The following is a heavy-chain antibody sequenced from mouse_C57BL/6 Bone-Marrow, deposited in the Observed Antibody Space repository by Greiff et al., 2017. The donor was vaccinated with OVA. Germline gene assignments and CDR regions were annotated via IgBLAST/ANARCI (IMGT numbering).Heavy chain of an antibody. D-gene: IGHD6-1*01. CDR2: IDPSDSYT. J-gene: IGHJ2*01. V-gene: IGHV1-69*01. CDR1: GYTFTSYW. Sequence: VKLQESGAELVMPGASVKLSCKASGYTFTSYWMHWVKQRPGQGLEWIGEIDPSDSYTNYNQKFKGKSTLTVDKSSSTAYMQLSSLTSEDSAVYYCARSLFSRGYWGQGTTLTVSS. CDR3: ARSLFSRGY.